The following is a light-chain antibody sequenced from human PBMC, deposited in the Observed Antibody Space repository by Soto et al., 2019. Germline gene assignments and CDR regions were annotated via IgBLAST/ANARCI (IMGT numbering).Light chain of an antibody. CDR3: HPPCNRLP. CDR1: QSVSTY. CDR2: DAS. J-gene: IGKJ1*01. V-gene: IGKV3-11*01. Sequence: IGVSISPATLSLSTGERDTLSCRASQSVSTYLAWYQQKPGQAPRLLIYDASNRATGIPSRFSGSGSGTDFTLTISSLEPDDFAVYNWHPPCNRLPFGEGTKVDIK.